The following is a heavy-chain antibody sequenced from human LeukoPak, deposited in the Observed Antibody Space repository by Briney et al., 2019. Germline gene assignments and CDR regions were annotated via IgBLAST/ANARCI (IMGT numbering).Heavy chain of an antibody. CDR3: ARENESSGWYDY. Sequence: GGSLRLSCAAPGFMFHDYAIHWVRQAPGQGLEWVSLISGDGGSTFYADSVKGRFTISRDNSKNSLYLQMNSLRSDDTALYYCARENESSGWYDYWGQGTLVTVSS. V-gene: IGHV3-43*02. CDR1: GFMFHDYA. J-gene: IGHJ4*02. CDR2: ISGDGGST. D-gene: IGHD6-19*01.